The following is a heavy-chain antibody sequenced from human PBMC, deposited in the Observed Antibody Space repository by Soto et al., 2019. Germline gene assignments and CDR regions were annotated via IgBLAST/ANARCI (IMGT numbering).Heavy chain of an antibody. J-gene: IGHJ4*02. CDR2: NIPVFGTA. V-gene: IGHV1-69*01. Sequence: QVQLVQSGAEVKKPGSSVKVSCKASGGTVSSYAISWVRQAPGQVREWMRGNIPVFGTANYAQKLQGRVTITADESMSTAYMELSRLRSEDTAVYYCAREDYDSSGGLCSFEYWGQGTLVTVSS. CDR1: GGTVSSYA. CDR3: AREDYDSSGGLCSFEY. D-gene: IGHD3-22*01.